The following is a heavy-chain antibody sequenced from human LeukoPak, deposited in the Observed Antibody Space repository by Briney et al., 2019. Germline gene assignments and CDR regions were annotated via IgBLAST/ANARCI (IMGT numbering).Heavy chain of an antibody. D-gene: IGHD5-18*01. CDR3: ARLGYSYGRYGMDV. CDR1: GGSISSYY. J-gene: IGHJ6*02. Sequence: PSETLSLTCTVSGGSISSYYWSWIRQPPGKGLEWIGYIYYSGSTNYNPSLKSRVTISVDTSMNQFSLKLSSVTAADTAVYYCARLGYSYGRYGMDVWGQGTTVTVSS. CDR2: IYYSGST. V-gene: IGHV4-59*08.